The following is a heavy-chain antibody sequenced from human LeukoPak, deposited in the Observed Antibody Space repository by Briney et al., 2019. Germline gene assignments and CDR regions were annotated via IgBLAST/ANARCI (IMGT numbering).Heavy chain of an antibody. V-gene: IGHV4-31*03. CDR2: IYYSGST. D-gene: IGHD3-22*01. CDR3: ARDLQDSSGYFAFDI. J-gene: IGHJ3*02. Sequence: NPSETLSLTCTVSGGSISSGGYYWSWIRQHPGKGLEWIGYIYYSGSTYYNPSLKSRVTISVDTSKNQFSLKLSSVTAADTAVYYCARDLQDSSGYFAFDIWGQGTMVTVSS. CDR1: GGSISSGGYY.